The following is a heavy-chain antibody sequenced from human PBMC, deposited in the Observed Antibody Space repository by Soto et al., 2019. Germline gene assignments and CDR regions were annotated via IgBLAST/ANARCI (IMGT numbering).Heavy chain of an antibody. CDR1: GYSFTNYW. D-gene: IGHD1-26*01. Sequence: GESLKISCKASGYSFTNYWTGWVRQMPGKGLEWMGIIYPRDSDTRYSPSFQGQVTISVDKSITTAYLQWSSLKASDTAMYYSASPVSGKWFDPWGQGTLVTVSS. CDR3: ASPVSGKWFDP. J-gene: IGHJ5*02. V-gene: IGHV5-51*01. CDR2: IYPRDSDT.